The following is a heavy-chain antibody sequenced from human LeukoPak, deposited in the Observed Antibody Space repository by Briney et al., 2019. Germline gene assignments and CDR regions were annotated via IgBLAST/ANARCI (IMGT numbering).Heavy chain of an antibody. CDR3: ARGVYIAAAQYGY. CDR2: IYYSGTT. D-gene: IGHD6-13*01. J-gene: IGHJ4*02. CDR1: GGSTSSYY. Sequence: SETLSLTCTVSGGSTSSYYWSWVRQPPGKGLEWIGYIYYSGTTNYNTSLKSRVTISVDTSKNQFSLKLSSVTAADTAVYYCARGVYIAAAQYGYWGQGTLVTVSS. V-gene: IGHV4-59*01.